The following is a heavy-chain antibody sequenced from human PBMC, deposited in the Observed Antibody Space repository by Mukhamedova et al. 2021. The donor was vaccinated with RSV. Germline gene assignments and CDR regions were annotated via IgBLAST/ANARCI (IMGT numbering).Heavy chain of an antibody. J-gene: IGHJ4*02. V-gene: IGHV5-51*01. CDR2: IYPDDSDA. CDR3: TRHHAPVWGSLDY. D-gene: IGHD3-16*01. Sequence: EYMGIIYPDDSDARYGPSFQGQVTISVDKSINTAYLQWSSLKASDSAMYYCTRHHAPVWGSLDYWGQGTLVTVSS.